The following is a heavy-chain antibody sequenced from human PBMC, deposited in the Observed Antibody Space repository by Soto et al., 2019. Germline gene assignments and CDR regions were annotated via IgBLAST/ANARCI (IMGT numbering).Heavy chain of an antibody. CDR2: IIPIFGTA. V-gene: IGHV1-69*01. Sequence: QVQLVQSGAEVKKPGSSVKVSCKASGGTFSSYAISWVRQAPGQGLEWMGGIIPIFGTANYAQKFQGRVTITADESTSTAYMELSSLRSEDTAVYYCAKDQLERGAYKYDSGGHPPDHWGQGTLVTVSS. D-gene: IGHD3-22*01. CDR3: AKDQLERGAYKYDSGGHPPDH. CDR1: GGTFSSYA. J-gene: IGHJ4*02.